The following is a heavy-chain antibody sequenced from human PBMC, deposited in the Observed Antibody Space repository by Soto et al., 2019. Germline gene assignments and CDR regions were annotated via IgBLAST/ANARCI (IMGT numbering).Heavy chain of an antibody. CDR1: GFTFSSYG. V-gene: IGHV3-33*01. D-gene: IGHD2-2*01. Sequence: QVQLVESGGGVVQPGRSLRLSCAASGFTFSSYGMHWVRQAPGKGLEWVAVIWYDGSNKYYADSVKGRFTISRDNSKNTLELEMNSPRTDDRAVHYCARDSEYQLHPYNWFEPWGQGALVTVFS. CDR3: ARDSEYQLHPYNWFEP. CDR2: IWYDGSNK. J-gene: IGHJ5*02.